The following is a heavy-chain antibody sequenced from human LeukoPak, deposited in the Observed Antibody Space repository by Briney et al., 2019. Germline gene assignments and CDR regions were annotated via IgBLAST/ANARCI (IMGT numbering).Heavy chain of an antibody. CDR3: AKWGDYDILTGHYVSDF. D-gene: IGHD3-9*01. CDR1: GFIFRNFA. V-gene: IGHV3-23*01. Sequence: GGSLRLSCAASGFIFRNFAMSWVRQAPGKGLEWVSAITGSGDTTYYADSVEGRFTISRDNSKNTLYVEMNTLRAEDTAVYYCAKWGDYDILTGHYVSDFWGQGTLVTVSS. CDR2: ITGSGDTT. J-gene: IGHJ4*02.